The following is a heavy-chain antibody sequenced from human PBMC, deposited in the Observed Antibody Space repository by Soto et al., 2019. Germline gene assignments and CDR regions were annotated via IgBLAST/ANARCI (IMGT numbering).Heavy chain of an antibody. Sequence: GASVKVSFKASGHTFSNYGLTWLRQAPGQPLEWLGWISLYSDGTNYAQKFQGRVSMTTDTSTTTAYMELRSLRSDDTAVYYCARVVPGAEAWFGPWGQGTLVTVSS. V-gene: IGHV1-18*01. CDR3: ARVVPGAEAWFGP. CDR2: ISLYSDGT. CDR1: GHTFSNYG. D-gene: IGHD2-2*01. J-gene: IGHJ5*02.